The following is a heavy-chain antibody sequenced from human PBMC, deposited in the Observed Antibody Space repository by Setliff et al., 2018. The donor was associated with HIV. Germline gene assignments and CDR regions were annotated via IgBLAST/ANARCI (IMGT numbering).Heavy chain of an antibody. CDR1: GYTFTSYG. CDR2: TYLGAT. Sequence: ASVKVSCKTSGYTFTSYGMNWIRQAPGQGLEWMGWTYLGATNYAQRFRDRFTVTTDTSTSTAYMELRNLRSDDTALYFRAREHSTTWPYFDFWGQGTLVTVSS. V-gene: IGHV1-18*04. D-gene: IGHD6-13*01. J-gene: IGHJ4*02. CDR3: AREHSTTWPYFDF.